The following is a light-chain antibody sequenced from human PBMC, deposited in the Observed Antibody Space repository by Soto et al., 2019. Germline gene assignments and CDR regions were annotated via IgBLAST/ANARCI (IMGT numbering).Light chain of an antibody. CDR3: MQALQTPQYT. Sequence: DIVMIQSPLSLPVTPGEPASISCRSSQSLLHSNGYNYLDWYLQKPGQSPQLLTYLGSNRASGVPERFSGSGSGTDFTLKISRVEAEDVGVYYCMQALQTPQYTFGQGTKLEIK. V-gene: IGKV2-28*01. CDR1: QSLLHSNGYNY. CDR2: LGS. J-gene: IGKJ2*01.